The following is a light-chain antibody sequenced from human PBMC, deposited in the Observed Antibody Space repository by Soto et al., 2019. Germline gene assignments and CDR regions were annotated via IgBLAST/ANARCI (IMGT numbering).Light chain of an antibody. Sequence: QSVLTQPASVSGSPGQSITISCSGSDSDIGLYYYVSWYQHHPGNPPKLIIHEVNKRPSGVSDRFSGSKSDDTASLTISGLRAEDEAVYYCSSYTSRSTWLFGGGTKVTVL. CDR3: SSYTSRSTWL. J-gene: IGLJ2*01. CDR1: DSDIGLYYY. CDR2: EVN. V-gene: IGLV2-14*01.